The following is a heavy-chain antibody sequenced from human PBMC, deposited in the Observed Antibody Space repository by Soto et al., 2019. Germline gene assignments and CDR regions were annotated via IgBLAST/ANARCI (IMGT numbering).Heavy chain of an antibody. CDR2: IYYSGIT. V-gene: IGHV4-39*01. D-gene: IGHD6-13*01. J-gene: IGHJ4*02. CDR1: GGSISSSSPY. Sequence: QLQLQESGPGLVKPSETLSLTCGVSGGSISSSSPYWGWIRQPPGKGLQWIGNIYYSGITYFNRSLKSRVTISVDTSQKQFFLKLTSVTAADTAVYYCATGYGSSWYDYWGQGTLVTVAS. CDR3: ATGYGSSWYDY.